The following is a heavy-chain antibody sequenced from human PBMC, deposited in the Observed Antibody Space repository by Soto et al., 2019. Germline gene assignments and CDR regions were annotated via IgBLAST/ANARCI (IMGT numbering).Heavy chain of an antibody. V-gene: IGHV3-7*01. J-gene: IGHJ4*02. D-gene: IGHD6-13*01. Sequence: EVQLVESGGGLVQPGGSLRLSCAASGFTFSSYWMRWLREAPGEGLEWVANIKQDGSEKYYVDSVKGRFTISRDNAKNSLYLQMNSLRAEDTAVYYCARDLGAAAFDYWGQGTLVTVSS. CDR3: ARDLGAAAFDY. CDR2: IKQDGSEK. CDR1: GFTFSSYW.